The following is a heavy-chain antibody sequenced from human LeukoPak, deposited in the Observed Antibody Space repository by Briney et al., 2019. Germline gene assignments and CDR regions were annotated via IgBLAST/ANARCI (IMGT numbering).Heavy chain of an antibody. V-gene: IGHV4-34*01. J-gene: IGHJ4*02. D-gene: IGHD3-3*01. Sequence: SETLSPTCAVYGGSFSGYYWSWIRQPPGKGLEWIGEINHSGSTNYNPSLKSRVTISVDTSKNQFSLKLSSVTAADTAVYYCARSPARGPYDFWSGYYKSETDYWGQGTLVTVSS. CDR2: INHSGST. CDR1: GGSFSGYY. CDR3: ARSPARGPYDFWSGYYKSETDY.